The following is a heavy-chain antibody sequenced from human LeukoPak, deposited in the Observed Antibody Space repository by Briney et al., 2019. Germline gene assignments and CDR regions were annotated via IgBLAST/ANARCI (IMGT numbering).Heavy chain of an antibody. CDR1: RFLLTTSGVG. D-gene: IGHD1-7*01. CDR2: INLDDDK. J-gene: IGHJ3*02. CDR3: AHSRDFEGGPKKLELAAFEI. V-gene: IGHV2-5*02. Sequence: SGPTQVKPTQTLTLTCTFSRFLLTTSGVGVGWIRLPPGKALEWLALINLDDDKRYSPSLKSRLTITQDTSKNQVVLTMTNMDPVGTGTDYCAHSRDFEGGPKKLELAAFEIWGQRTMVTVSS.